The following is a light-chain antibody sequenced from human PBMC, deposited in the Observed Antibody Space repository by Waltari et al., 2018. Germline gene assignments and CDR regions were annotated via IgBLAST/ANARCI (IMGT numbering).Light chain of an antibody. J-gene: IGLJ2*01. V-gene: IGLV1-40*01. Sequence: QSVLTQPPPVSGAPGQRVTLSCTRSRPNIGAGYDVHWYNQLPGTAPKLLIFGNSNLPSGVPDRFSGSKSGTSASLAITGLQAEDEADDYCQSYDSSLSGGVFGGGTKLTVL. CDR3: QSYDSSLSGGV. CDR1: RPNIGAGYD. CDR2: GNS.